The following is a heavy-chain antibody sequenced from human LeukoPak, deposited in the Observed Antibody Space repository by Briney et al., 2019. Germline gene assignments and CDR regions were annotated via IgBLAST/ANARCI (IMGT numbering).Heavy chain of an antibody. D-gene: IGHD3-3*01. CDR2: IYSGGST. J-gene: IGHJ4*02. Sequence: GGSLRLSCAASGFTVSSNYMSWVRQAPGKGLEWVSVIYSGGSTYYADSVKGRFTISRDNSKNTLYLQMNSLRAEDTAVYYCASSNTIFGVVIIGSYFDYWGQGTLVTVSS. V-gene: IGHV3-66*02. CDR3: ASSNTIFGVVIIGSYFDY. CDR1: GFTVSSNY.